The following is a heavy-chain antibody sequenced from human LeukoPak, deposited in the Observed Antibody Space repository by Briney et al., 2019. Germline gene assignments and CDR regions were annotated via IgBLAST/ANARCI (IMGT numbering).Heavy chain of an antibody. J-gene: IGHJ4*02. V-gene: IGHV4-38-2*02. CDR1: GYSISSSYY. CDR3: ARGVYVWGSYRYLDY. D-gene: IGHD3-16*02. Sequence: PSETLSLTCTVSGYSISSSYYWGWIRQPPGKGLEWIGSIYYSGSTYYNPSLKSRVTISVDTSKNQFSLKLSSVTAADTAVYYCARGVYVWGSYRYLDYWGQGTLVTVSS. CDR2: IYYSGST.